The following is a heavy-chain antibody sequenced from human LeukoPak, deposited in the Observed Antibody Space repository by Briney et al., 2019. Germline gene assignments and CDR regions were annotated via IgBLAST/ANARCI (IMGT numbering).Heavy chain of an antibody. J-gene: IGHJ4*02. CDR2: IYNSGST. D-gene: IGHD5-18*01. CDR1: GGSISSYY. CDR3: ARHGYSSGTIDY. Sequence: SETPSLTCTVSGGSISSYYWSWIRQPPGKGLEWIGYIYNSGSTNYNPSLKSRVTISVDTSKNQFSLTLSSVTAADTAVYYCARHGYSSGTIDYWGQGTLVTDCS. V-gene: IGHV4-59*08.